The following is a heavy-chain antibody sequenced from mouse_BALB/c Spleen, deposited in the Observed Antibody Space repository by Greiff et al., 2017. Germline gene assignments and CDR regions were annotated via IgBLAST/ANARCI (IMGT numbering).Heavy chain of an antibody. V-gene: IGHV3-8*02. CDR1: GDSITSGY. Sequence: VQLKESGPSLVKPSQTLSLTCSVTGDSITSGYWNWIRKFPGNKLEYMGYISYSGSTYYNPSLKSRISITRDTSKNQYYLQLNSVTTEDTATYYCARSDGYHPHWYFDVWGAGTTVTVSS. CDR3: ARSDGYHPHWYFDV. CDR2: ISYSGST. D-gene: IGHD2-3*01. J-gene: IGHJ1*01.